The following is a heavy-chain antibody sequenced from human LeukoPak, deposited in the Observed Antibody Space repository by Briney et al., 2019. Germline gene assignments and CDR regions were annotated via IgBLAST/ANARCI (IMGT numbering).Heavy chain of an antibody. J-gene: IGHJ4*02. CDR2: ISYDGSNK. CDR1: GFTFSTYA. D-gene: IGHD2-2*02. Sequence: GGSLRLSCAASGFTFSTYALHWVRQAPGKGLEWVAVISYDGSNKYYVDSVKGRFTISSDNSKDTLYLQMNSLRAEDTAVYYCARVQGPDLGYCTSTSCYISYWGQGTLVTVSS. CDR3: ARVQGPDLGYCTSTSCYISY. V-gene: IGHV3-30-3*01.